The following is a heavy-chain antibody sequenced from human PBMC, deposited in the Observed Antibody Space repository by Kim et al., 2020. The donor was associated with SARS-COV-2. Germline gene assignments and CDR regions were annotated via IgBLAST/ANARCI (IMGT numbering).Heavy chain of an antibody. CDR3: ARSSYDSSAYFSHYGMDV. Sequence: ASVKVSCKASGYTFTSYGISWVRQAPGQGLEWMGWISVYKGDTKYAQKFQGRVTMTTDTSTTTAYMELRSLRSDDTAVYYCARSSYDSSAYFSHYGMDVWGQGTTVTVSS. V-gene: IGHV1-18*01. J-gene: IGHJ6*02. D-gene: IGHD3-22*01. CDR2: ISVYKGDT. CDR1: GYTFTSYG.